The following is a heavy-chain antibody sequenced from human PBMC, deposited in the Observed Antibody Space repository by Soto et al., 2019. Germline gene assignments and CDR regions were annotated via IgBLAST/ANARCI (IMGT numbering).Heavy chain of an antibody. Sequence: PSETLSLTCTVSGGSISSYYWSWIRQPAGKGLEWIGRIYTSGSTNYNPSLKSRVTMSVDTSKNQFSLKMSSVTAADTAVYYCARAVWYYDSSGYSPPEAFDIWGQGKMVTVSS. CDR2: IYTSGST. CDR3: ARAVWYYDSSGYSPPEAFDI. J-gene: IGHJ3*02. D-gene: IGHD3-22*01. V-gene: IGHV4-4*07. CDR1: GGSISSYY.